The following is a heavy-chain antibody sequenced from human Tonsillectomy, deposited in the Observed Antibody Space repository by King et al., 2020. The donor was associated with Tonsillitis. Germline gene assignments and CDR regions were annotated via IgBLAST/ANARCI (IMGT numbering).Heavy chain of an antibody. CDR1: GGSISSYY. Sequence: VQLQESGPGLVKPSETLSLTCTVSGGSISSYYWSWIRQPPGKGLEWVGYIYYSGSTNYNPSPKSRVTISVDTSKNQFSLKLTSVPAADTAVYYCAREAVRGAHRFDYWGQGTLVTVSS. V-gene: IGHV4-59*01. CDR2: IYYSGST. D-gene: IGHD3-10*01. CDR3: AREAVRGAHRFDY. J-gene: IGHJ4*02.